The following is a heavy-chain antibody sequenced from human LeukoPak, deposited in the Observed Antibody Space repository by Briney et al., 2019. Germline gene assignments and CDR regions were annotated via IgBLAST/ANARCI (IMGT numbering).Heavy chain of an antibody. CDR3: ARSSYYGSGSYYKDWYFDL. CDR1: GGTFSSYA. Sequence: SVKVSCKASGGTFSSYAISWVRQAPGQGLEWMGRIIPILGIANYAQKFQGRVTITADKSTSTAYMELSSLRSEDTAVYYCARSSYYGSGSYYKDWYFDLWGRGTLVTVSS. CDR2: IIPILGIA. V-gene: IGHV1-69*04. D-gene: IGHD3-10*01. J-gene: IGHJ2*01.